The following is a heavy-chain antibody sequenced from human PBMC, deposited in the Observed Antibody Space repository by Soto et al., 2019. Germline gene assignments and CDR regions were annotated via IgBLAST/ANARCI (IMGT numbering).Heavy chain of an antibody. J-gene: IGHJ6*02. D-gene: IGHD3-10*01. Sequence: ASVKVSCEASGYTFTSYYMHWVRQAPGQGLEWMGIINPSGGSTSYAQKFQGRVTMTRDTSTSTVYMELSSLRSEDTAVYYCARSSVAMVRGPPYGMDVWGQGTTVTVSS. V-gene: IGHV1-46*01. CDR1: GYTFTSYY. CDR3: ARSSVAMVRGPPYGMDV. CDR2: INPSGGST.